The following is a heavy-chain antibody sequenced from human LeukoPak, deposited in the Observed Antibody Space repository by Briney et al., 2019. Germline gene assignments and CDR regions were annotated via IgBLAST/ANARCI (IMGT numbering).Heavy chain of an antibody. Sequence: PGGSLRLSCAASGFTFSSYSMNWVRQAPGKGLEWVSSISSSSSYIYYADSVKGRFTISRDNAKNSLYLQMNSLRAEDTAVYYCARAAYDDYGDYVDYWGQGTLVTVSS. V-gene: IGHV3-21*01. CDR1: GFTFSSYS. CDR3: ARAAYDDYGDYVDY. J-gene: IGHJ4*02. CDR2: ISSSSSYI. D-gene: IGHD4-17*01.